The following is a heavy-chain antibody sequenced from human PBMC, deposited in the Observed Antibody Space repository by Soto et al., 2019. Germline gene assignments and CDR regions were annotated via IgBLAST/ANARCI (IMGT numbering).Heavy chain of an antibody. V-gene: IGHV4-4*07. CDR1: GGSVSSDY. J-gene: IGHJ4*02. CDR3: AKDSPVSGNYQDLDY. Sequence: PSETLSLTCTVSGGSVSSDYWSWIRQPAGKGLEWIGRIYTSENTHYNPSLRSRVSMSLDTSKNQLSLNLSSVTAADTAVYYCAKDSPVSGNYQDLDYWGQGALVTVSS. CDR2: IYTSENT. D-gene: IGHD1-26*01.